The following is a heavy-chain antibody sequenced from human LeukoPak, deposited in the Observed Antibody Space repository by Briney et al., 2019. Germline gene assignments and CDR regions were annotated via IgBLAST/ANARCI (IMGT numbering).Heavy chain of an antibody. D-gene: IGHD3-3*01. CDR3: ARRRHYDFWSGYYRDNWFDP. Sequence: SETLSLTCAVYGGSFSGYYWSWIRQPPGKGLEWIGEINHSGSTNYNPSLKSRVTISVDTSKNQFSLKLSSVTAADTAVYYCARRRHYDFWSGYYRDNWFDPWGQGSLVTVSS. J-gene: IGHJ5*02. CDR2: INHSGST. V-gene: IGHV4-34*01. CDR1: GGSFSGYY.